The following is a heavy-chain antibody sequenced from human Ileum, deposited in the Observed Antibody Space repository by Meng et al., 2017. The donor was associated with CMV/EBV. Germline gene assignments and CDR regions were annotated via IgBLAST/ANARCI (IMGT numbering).Heavy chain of an antibody. D-gene: IGHD2-21*01. J-gene: IGHJ4*02. V-gene: IGHV4-34*01. CDR3: ARGPSLAYCGGDCYPFDY. Sequence: SFSGYYWSWLRQPPGKGLEWIGEINHSGSTNYNPSLKSRVTISVDTSKNQFSLKLSSVTAADTAVYYCARGPSLAYCGGDCYPFDYWGQGTLVTVSS. CDR2: INHSGST. CDR1: SFSGYY.